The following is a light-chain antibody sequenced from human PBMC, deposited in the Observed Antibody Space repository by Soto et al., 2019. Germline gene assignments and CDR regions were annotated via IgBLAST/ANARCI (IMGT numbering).Light chain of an antibody. CDR3: AAWDDSLSGPRV. Sequence: QSVLTQPPSASGTPGQRVTISCSGSSSNIGSNYVYWYQQLPGTAPKLLIYRNNQRPSGVPDRFSGSKSGTSASLAISGLLSEDEADYYCAAWDDSLSGPRVFGGGTQLTVL. CDR1: SSNIGSNY. V-gene: IGLV1-47*01. J-gene: IGLJ2*01. CDR2: RNN.